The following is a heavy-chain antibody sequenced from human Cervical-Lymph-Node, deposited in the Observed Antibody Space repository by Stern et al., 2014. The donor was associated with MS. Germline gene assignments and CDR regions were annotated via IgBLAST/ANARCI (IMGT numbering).Heavy chain of an antibody. CDR3: ARDDRGSSWYRFDF. CDR1: GDSISNDGYY. Sequence: QVQLQESGPGVAKPSQTLSLTCTVSGDSISNDGYYWTWIRQHPGKGLEWIGYIYYTGSTYYHPSLKSRVTMSLDTSKNQFSLNLTSVTAADTAIYYCARDDRGSSWYRFDFWGQGTLVTVSS. J-gene: IGHJ4*02. CDR2: IYYTGST. D-gene: IGHD6-13*01. V-gene: IGHV4-31*03.